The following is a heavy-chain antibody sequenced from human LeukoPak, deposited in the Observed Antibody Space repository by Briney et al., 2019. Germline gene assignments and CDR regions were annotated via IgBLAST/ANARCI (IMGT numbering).Heavy chain of an antibody. CDR3: AKDTEYSSSWYFDY. J-gene: IGHJ4*02. Sequence: GGSLRLSCAASGFTFDDYAMHWVRQAPGKGLEWVSLISWDGGSTYYADSVKGRFTISRDNSKNSLYLQMNSLRAEDTALYYCAKDTEYSSSWYFDYWGQGTLVTVSS. CDR1: GFTFDDYA. D-gene: IGHD6-13*01. V-gene: IGHV3-43D*03. CDR2: ISWDGGST.